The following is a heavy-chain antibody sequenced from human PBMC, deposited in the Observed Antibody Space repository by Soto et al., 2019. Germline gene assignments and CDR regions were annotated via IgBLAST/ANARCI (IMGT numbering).Heavy chain of an antibody. V-gene: IGHV3-48*01. CDR3: ARDPDSSGWYNWFDP. J-gene: IGHJ5*02. D-gene: IGHD6-19*01. CDR2: ISSSGSTI. Sequence: EVQLVESGGGLVQPGGSLRLSCAASGFTFSSYSMNWVRQAPGKGLEWVSYISSSGSTIYYADSVKGRFTISRDNAKNSLYLQMNSLRAEDTAVYYCARDPDSSGWYNWFDPWGPGTLVTVSS. CDR1: GFTFSSYS.